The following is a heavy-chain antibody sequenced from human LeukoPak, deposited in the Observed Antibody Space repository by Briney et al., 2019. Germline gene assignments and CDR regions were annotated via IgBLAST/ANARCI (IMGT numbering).Heavy chain of an antibody. CDR1: GFTFSSYS. CDR3: AKDGYSSSPGVFDY. D-gene: IGHD6-6*01. CDR2: ISSSSSYI. Sequence: GGSLRLSCAASGFTFSSYSMNWVRQAPGKGLEWVSSISSSSSYIYYADSVKGRFTISRDNAKNSLYLQMNSLRAEDTAVYYCAKDGYSSSPGVFDYWGQGTLVTVSS. V-gene: IGHV3-21*01. J-gene: IGHJ4*02.